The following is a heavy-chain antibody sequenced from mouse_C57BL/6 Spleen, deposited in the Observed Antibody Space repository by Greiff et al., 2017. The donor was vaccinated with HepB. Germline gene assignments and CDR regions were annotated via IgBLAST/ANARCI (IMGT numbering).Heavy chain of an antibody. Sequence: VQLQQSGAELVKPGASVKISCKASGYAFSSYWMNWVKQRPGKGLEWIGQIYPGDGDTNYNGKFKGKATLTADKSSSTAYMQLSSLTSEDSAVYYCARNSYSSEYAMDYWGQGTSVTVAS. CDR3: ARNSYSSEYAMDY. D-gene: IGHD1-1*01. CDR1: GYAFSSYW. CDR2: IYPGDGDT. J-gene: IGHJ4*01. V-gene: IGHV1-80*01.